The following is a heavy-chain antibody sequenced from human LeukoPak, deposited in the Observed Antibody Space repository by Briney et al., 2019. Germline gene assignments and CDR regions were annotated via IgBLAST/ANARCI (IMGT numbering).Heavy chain of an antibody. D-gene: IGHD4-17*01. CDR3: ARGPYGDYVDAFDI. V-gene: IGHV3-48*01. Sequence: GGSLRLSCAASGFAFSSFAMGWVRQSPGKGLEWVAYISDNSRKIYYADSVRGRFTISRDNAKNSQYLQMNSLRAEDTAVYYCARGPYGDYVDAFDIWGQGTMVTVS. J-gene: IGHJ3*02. CDR2: ISDNSRKI. CDR1: GFAFSSFA.